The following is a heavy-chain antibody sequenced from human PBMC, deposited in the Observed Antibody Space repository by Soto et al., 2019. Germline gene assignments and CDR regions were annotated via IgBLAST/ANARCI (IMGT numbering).Heavy chain of an antibody. J-gene: IGHJ5*02. CDR1: GFSLSTSGVG. CDR3: AHSLDDFWSGYYTSNWFDP. D-gene: IGHD3-3*01. Sequence: PTLVNPTQTLTLTCTFSGFSLSTSGVGVGWIRQPPGKALEWLALIYWDDDKRYSPSLKSRLTITKDTSKNQVVLTMTNMDPVDTATYYCAHSLDDFWSGYYTSNWFDPWGQGTLVTVSS. V-gene: IGHV2-5*02. CDR2: IYWDDDK.